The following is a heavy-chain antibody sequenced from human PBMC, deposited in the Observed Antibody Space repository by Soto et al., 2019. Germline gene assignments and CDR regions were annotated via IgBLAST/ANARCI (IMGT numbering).Heavy chain of an antibody. J-gene: IGHJ4*02. CDR1: GGSISSYY. CDR2: IYYSGST. Sequence: SETLSLTCTVSGGSISSYYWSWIRQPPGKGLEWIGYIYYSGSTNYNPSLKSRVTISVDTSKNQFSLKLSSVTAADTAVYYCARSFWSGYRLDYWGQGTLVTV. V-gene: IGHV4-59*01. CDR3: ARSFWSGYRLDY. D-gene: IGHD3-3*01.